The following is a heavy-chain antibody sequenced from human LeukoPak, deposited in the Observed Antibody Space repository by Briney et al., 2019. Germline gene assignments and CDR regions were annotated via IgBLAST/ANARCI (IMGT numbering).Heavy chain of an antibody. Sequence: ASVKVSCKASGYTFTGYYMHWVRQAPGQGLEWMGWINPNSGGTNYAQKFEGRVTMTRDTSISTAYMELSRLRSDDTAVYYCARGPTSGYSYVDYWGQGTLVTVSS. CDR3: ARGPTSGYSYVDY. V-gene: IGHV1-2*02. CDR2: INPNSGGT. J-gene: IGHJ4*02. D-gene: IGHD5-18*01. CDR1: GYTFTGYY.